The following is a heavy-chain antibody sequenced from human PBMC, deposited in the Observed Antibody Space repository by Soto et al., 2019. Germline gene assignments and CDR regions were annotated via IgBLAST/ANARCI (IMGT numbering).Heavy chain of an antibody. CDR1: RFSLNNPRMG. V-gene: IGHV2-26*01. J-gene: IGHJ6*02. D-gene: IGHD4-17*01. CDR2: FFSDAER. Sequence: QVTLKESGPVLVKPTETLTLTCTVSRFSLNNPRMGVSWIRQPPGKPLEWLAHFFSDAERSYSASMQSRLTMSTDTSGSQVVLTMTNMDPVDTATYFCARMDGDYNYYAMDVWGQGTTVTVSS. CDR3: ARMDGDYNYYAMDV.